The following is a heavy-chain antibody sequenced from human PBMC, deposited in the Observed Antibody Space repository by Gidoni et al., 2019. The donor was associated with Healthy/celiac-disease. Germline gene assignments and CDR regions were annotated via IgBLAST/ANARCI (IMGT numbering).Heavy chain of an antibody. J-gene: IGHJ6*04. CDR2: INHSGST. CDR3: ARGGTDSSSWYHNYYYYYGMDV. CDR1: GGSFSGYY. D-gene: IGHD6-13*01. V-gene: IGHV4-34*01. Sequence: QVPLQQWGAGLLKPSETLSLTCAVYGGSFSGYYWSWLSQPPGKGLEWFGEINHSGSTNYNPSRKSRVTISVDTSKNQFSLKLSSVTAADTAVYYCARGGTDSSSWYHNYYYYYGMDVWGKGTTVTVSS.